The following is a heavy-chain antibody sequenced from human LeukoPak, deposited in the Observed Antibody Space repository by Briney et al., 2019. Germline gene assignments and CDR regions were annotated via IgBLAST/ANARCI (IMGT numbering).Heavy chain of an antibody. Sequence: SETLSLTCTVSGGSVSSGSYYWRWIRQPPGKGLEWIGYIYYSGSTNYNPSLKSRVTISVDTSKNQFSLKLSSVTAADTAVYYCAREGINKYYFDYWGQGTLVTVSS. CDR1: GGSVSSGSYY. V-gene: IGHV4-61*01. J-gene: IGHJ4*02. D-gene: IGHD2/OR15-2a*01. CDR3: AREGINKYYFDY. CDR2: IYYSGST.